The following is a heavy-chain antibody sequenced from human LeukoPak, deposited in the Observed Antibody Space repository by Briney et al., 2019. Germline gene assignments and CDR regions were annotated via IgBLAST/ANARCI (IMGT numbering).Heavy chain of an antibody. CDR3: ARSVSGYYDSSGYYYY. J-gene: IGHJ4*02. V-gene: IGHV1-2*06. CDR2: INPNSGGT. D-gene: IGHD3-22*01. Sequence: ASVKVSCKASGYTFTGYYIHWVRQAPGQGLEWMGRINPNSGGTNYAQKFQGRVTMTRDTSISTAYMELSRLRSDDTAVYYCARSVSGYYDSSGYYYYWGQGTLVTVSS. CDR1: GYTFTGYY.